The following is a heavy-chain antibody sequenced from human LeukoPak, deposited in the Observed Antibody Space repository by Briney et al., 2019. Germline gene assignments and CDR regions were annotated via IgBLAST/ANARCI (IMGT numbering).Heavy chain of an antibody. Sequence: SETLSLTCAVYGGSFSGYYWSWIRQPPGKGLEWIGEINHSGSTNYNPSPKSRVTISVDTSKNQFSLKLSSVTAADTAVYYCARENCSSTSCPPAPFDYWGQGTLVTVSS. V-gene: IGHV4-34*01. CDR1: GGSFSGYY. J-gene: IGHJ4*02. CDR3: ARENCSSTSCPPAPFDY. D-gene: IGHD2-2*01. CDR2: INHSGST.